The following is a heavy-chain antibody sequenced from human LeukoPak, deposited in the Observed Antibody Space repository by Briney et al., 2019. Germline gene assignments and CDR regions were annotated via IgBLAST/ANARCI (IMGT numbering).Heavy chain of an antibody. Sequence: GGSLRLSCAASGFTFSSYWMHWVRQAPGKGLVWVSRINSDGSSTSYADSVKGRFTISRDNAKNTLYLQMNSLRAEDTAVYYCARETTVTTSGRFSLIDYWGQGTLVTVSS. CDR3: ARETTVTTSGRFSLIDY. CDR1: GFTFSSYW. V-gene: IGHV3-74*01. J-gene: IGHJ4*02. CDR2: INSDGSST. D-gene: IGHD4-17*01.